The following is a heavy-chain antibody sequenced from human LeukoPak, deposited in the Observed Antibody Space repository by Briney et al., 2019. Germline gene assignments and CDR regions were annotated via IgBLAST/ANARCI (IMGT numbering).Heavy chain of an antibody. V-gene: IGHV1-2*02. Sequence: ASVKVSCKASGYTFTGYYIHWVRQAPGQGLEWMGWINPNSGGTNYAQKFQGRVTMTRDTSISTAYMEVSRLRSDDTAVYYCARDRLASGEKDFDNWGQGTLVTVSS. J-gene: IGHJ4*02. D-gene: IGHD2-15*01. CDR2: INPNSGGT. CDR1: GYTFTGYY. CDR3: ARDRLASGEKDFDN.